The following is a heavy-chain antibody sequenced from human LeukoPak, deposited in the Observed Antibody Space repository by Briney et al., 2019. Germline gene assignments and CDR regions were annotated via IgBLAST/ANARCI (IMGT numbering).Heavy chain of an antibody. CDR3: ARLDYYDSSGLIDY. CDR2: IYDSGST. Sequence: PSETLSLTCTVSGGSITSRNYYWGWIRQPPGNGLGWLGTIYDSGSTYYNPSLKSRVTISVDTSKNQFPLKLNSVTAAGTAVYYGARLDYYDSSGLIDYWGQGTLVIVSS. CDR1: GGSITSRNYY. D-gene: IGHD3-22*01. V-gene: IGHV4-39*01. J-gene: IGHJ4*02.